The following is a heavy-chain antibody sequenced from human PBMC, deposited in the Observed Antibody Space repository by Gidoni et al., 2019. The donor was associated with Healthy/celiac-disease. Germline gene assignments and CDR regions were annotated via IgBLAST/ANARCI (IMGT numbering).Heavy chain of an antibody. CDR3: ARGGGIAAAGNWFDP. D-gene: IGHD6-13*01. Sequence: VQLVESGGGLVQPGGSLRLSCAASGFTFSSYDMHWVRQATGKGLEWVSAIGTAGDTYYPGSVKGRFTISRENAKNSLYLQMNSLRAGDTAVYYCARGGGIAAAGNWFDPWGQGTLVTVSS. CDR2: IGTAGDT. CDR1: GFTFSSYD. J-gene: IGHJ5*02. V-gene: IGHV3-13*01.